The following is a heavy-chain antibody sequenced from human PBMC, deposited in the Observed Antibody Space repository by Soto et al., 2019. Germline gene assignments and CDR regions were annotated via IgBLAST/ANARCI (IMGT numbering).Heavy chain of an antibody. V-gene: IGHV4-39*01. CDR3: ARQPQRMTLAAN. D-gene: IGHD2-8*01. Sequence: QLQLQESGPGLVKPSETLSLTCTVSGGSISSSSYYWGWIRQPPGKGLEWIGSIYYSGSTYYNPSLKGRATLSVDQSKNQFSLRLGSVTAADTAVYSWARQPQRMTLAANWGQGTLVTVSS. J-gene: IGHJ4*02. CDR1: GGSISSSSYY. CDR2: IYYSGST.